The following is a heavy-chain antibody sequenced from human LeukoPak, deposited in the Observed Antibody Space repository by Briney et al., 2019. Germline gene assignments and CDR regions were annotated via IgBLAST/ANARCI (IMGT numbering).Heavy chain of an antibody. D-gene: IGHD6-13*01. CDR1: GFTFSSYS. Sequence: GGSLRLSCAASGFTFSSYSMNWVRQAPGKGLEWVSSISSSSSYIYYADSVKGRFTISRDNAKNSLYLQMNSLKAEDTAVYYGARGLGAAANNWFDPWGQGTLVTVSS. V-gene: IGHV3-21*01. J-gene: IGHJ5*02. CDR3: ARGLGAAANNWFDP. CDR2: ISSSSSYI.